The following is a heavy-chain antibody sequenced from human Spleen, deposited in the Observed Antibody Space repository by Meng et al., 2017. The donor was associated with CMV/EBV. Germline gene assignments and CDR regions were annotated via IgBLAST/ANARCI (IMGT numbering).Heavy chain of an antibody. CDR1: GFTFDDYG. CDR3: ARVFRGETSGGWYMDYYYGMDV. J-gene: IGHJ6*02. D-gene: IGHD6-19*01. V-gene: IGHV3-9*01. Sequence: SLKISCAASGFTFDDYGMSWVRQAPGKGLEWVSGISWNSGSIGYADSVKGRFTISRDNAKNSLYLQMNSLRAEDTALYYCARVFRGETSGGWYMDYYYGMDVWGQGTTVTVSS. CDR2: ISWNSGSI.